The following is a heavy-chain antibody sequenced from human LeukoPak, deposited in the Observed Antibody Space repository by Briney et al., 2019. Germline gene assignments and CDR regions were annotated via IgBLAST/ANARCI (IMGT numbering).Heavy chain of an antibody. V-gene: IGHV3-23*01. CDR2: ISGNGDST. D-gene: IGHD4-23*01. J-gene: IGHJ4*02. Sequence: GGSLRLSCATSQFNFNKFGMTWVRQAPGKGLEWVSSISGNGDSTQYAASVQGRFAISRDNAKNSLYLQMNSLRAEDTAVYYCASLSLRWPDYWGQGTLVTVSS. CDR3: ASLSLRWPDY. CDR1: QFNFNKFG.